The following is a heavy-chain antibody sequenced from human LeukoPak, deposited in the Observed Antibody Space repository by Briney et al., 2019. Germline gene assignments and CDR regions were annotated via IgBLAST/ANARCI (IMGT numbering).Heavy chain of an antibody. D-gene: IGHD1-26*01. V-gene: IGHV3-48*03. CDR1: GFTFSSYE. J-gene: IGHJ4*02. Sequence: GGSLRLSCAASGFTFSSYEMNWVRQAPGKGLEWVSYISSSASMIYYADSVKGRFTISRDNAKNSLYLQMSSLRAEDTAVYYCAREDLPRGSDTYDYWGQGTLVTASS. CDR3: AREDLPRGSDTYDY. CDR2: ISSSASMI.